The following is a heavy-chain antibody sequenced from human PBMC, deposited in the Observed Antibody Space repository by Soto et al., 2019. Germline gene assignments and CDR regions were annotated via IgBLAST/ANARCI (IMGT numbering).Heavy chain of an antibody. J-gene: IGHJ6*02. CDR1: GGSISSYY. V-gene: IGHV4-59*01. Sequence: SETLSLTCTVSGGSISSYYCSWIRQPPGKGLEWIGYIYYSGSTNYNPSLKSRVTISVDTSKNQFSLKLSSVTAADTAVYYCARELRYSSSWYPYYYYGMDVWGQGTTVTVSS. CDR3: ARELRYSSSWYPYYYYGMDV. D-gene: IGHD6-13*01. CDR2: IYYSGST.